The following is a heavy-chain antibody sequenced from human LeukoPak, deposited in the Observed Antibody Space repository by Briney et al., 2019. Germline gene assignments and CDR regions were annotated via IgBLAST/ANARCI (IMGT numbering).Heavy chain of an antibody. Sequence: GGSLRLSCAASRFTFSSYGMHWVRQAPGKGLEWVAFIRYDGSNKYYADSVKGRFTISRDNSKSTLHLQMNSLRAEDTAVYYCAKVRWDNSGWYYLDTWGQGTLLTVSS. CDR1: RFTFSSYG. CDR3: AKVRWDNSGWYYLDT. CDR2: IRYDGSNK. J-gene: IGHJ4*02. D-gene: IGHD6-19*01. V-gene: IGHV3-30*02.